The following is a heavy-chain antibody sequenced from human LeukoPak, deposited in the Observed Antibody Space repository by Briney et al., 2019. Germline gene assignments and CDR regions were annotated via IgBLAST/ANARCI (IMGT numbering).Heavy chain of an antibody. D-gene: IGHD3-3*01. V-gene: IGHV3-66*01. CDR3: ARDGILRFLEWSPLDV. J-gene: IGHJ6*04. Sequence: GGSLRLSCAASGFTFSTYGMSWVRQAPGKGLEWVSVLYSGGGKNYADSVKGRFTISRDNSKNTLFLQMNSLRAEDTAVYYCARDGILRFLEWSPLDVWGKGTTVTVSS. CDR2: LYSGGGK. CDR1: GFTFSTYG.